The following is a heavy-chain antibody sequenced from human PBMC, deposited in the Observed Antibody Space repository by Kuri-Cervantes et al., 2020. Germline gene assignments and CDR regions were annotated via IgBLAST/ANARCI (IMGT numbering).Heavy chain of an antibody. CDR2: IYYSGST. CDR1: GGSISSYY. V-gene: IGHV4-59*12. CDR3: ARDRRDSDILTDVYYYYYGMDV. D-gene: IGHD3-9*01. Sequence: SETLSLTCTVSGGSISSYYWSWIRQPPGKGLEWIGYIYYSGSTNYNPSLKSRVTISVDTSKNQFSLKLSSVTAADTAVYYCARDRRDSDILTDVYYYYYGMDVWGQGTTVTVSS. J-gene: IGHJ6*02.